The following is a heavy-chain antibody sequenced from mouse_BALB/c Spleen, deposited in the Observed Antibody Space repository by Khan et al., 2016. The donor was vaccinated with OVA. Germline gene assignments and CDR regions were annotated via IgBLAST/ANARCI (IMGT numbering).Heavy chain of an antibody. CDR2: INPTSGYP. CDR1: GYTFTTYW. Sequence: QVQLQQSGAELAKPGASVKMSCKASGYTFTTYWMHWVKQRPGQGLEWIGYINPTSGYPDYNERFKDKATLSADKSSSTAYMQLSSLTSEDSAVYYCTRDRSDYWGQGTTRTVSS. V-gene: IGHV1-7*01. J-gene: IGHJ2*01. CDR3: TRDRSDY.